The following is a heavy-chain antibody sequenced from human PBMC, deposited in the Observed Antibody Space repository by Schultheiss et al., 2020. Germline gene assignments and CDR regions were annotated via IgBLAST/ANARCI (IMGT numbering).Heavy chain of an antibody. V-gene: IGHV4-61*02. J-gene: IGHJ5*02. CDR3: ARGRSRYGDYNWFDP. Sequence: SETLSLTCTVSSGSISSGGYYWSWIRQPAGKGLEWIGRIYTSGSNNYNPSLKSRVTISVDTSKNQFSLKLSSVTAADTAVYYCARGRSRYGDYNWFDPWGQGTLGTVTA. D-gene: IGHD4-17*01. CDR1: SGSISSGGYY. CDR2: IYTSGSN.